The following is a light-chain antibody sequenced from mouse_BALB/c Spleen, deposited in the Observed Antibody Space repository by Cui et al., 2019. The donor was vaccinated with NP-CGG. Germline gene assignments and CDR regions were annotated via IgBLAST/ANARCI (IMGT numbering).Light chain of an antibody. CDR2: GTN. V-gene: IGLV1*01. J-gene: IGLJ1*01. CDR1: TGVVTTSNY. Sequence: QAVVTQESALTTSPGETVTFTCRSSTGVVTTSNYANWVQEKPDHFFTGLIGGTNNRAPGVPARFSGSLIGDKAALTITGAQTEDEAIYFCALWYSNHWVFGGGTKLTVL. CDR3: ALWYSNHWV.